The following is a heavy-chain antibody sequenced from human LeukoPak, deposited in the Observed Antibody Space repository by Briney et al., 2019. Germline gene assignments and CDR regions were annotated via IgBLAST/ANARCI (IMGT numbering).Heavy chain of an antibody. CDR3: ARAGGVDALDI. D-gene: IGHD2-8*02. CDR2: IYYSGST. CDR1: GGSISSYY. J-gene: IGHJ3*02. Sequence: SETLSLTCTVSGGSISSYYWSWIRQPPGKGLEWIGYIYYSGSTNYNPSLKSRVTISVDTSKNQFSLKLSSMTAADTAVYYCARAGGVDALDIWGQGTMVTVSS. V-gene: IGHV4-59*01.